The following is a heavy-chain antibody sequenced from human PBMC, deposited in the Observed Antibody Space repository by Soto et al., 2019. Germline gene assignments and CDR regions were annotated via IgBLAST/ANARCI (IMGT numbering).Heavy chain of an antibody. D-gene: IGHD6-6*01. J-gene: IGHJ6*02. V-gene: IGHV1-69*12. Sequence: QVQLVQSGAEVKKPGSSVKVSCKASGGTFNSHALSWVRQAPGQGLEWMGGIIPIYRTTNYAQKFQGRVTITADESTGAAYLELSGLTSDDTGVYYCARPYSSCLENSYYYAVDVWGQGTAVTVSS. CDR3: ARPYSSCLENSYYYAVDV. CDR2: IIPIYRTT. CDR1: GGTFNSHA.